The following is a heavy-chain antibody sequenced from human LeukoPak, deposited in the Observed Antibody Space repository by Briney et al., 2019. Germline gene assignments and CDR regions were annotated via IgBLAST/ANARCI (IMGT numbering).Heavy chain of an antibody. Sequence: GGSLRLSCAASGSTFNSYWMAWVRQAPGKGLEWVSAISGSGGSTYYADSVKGRFTISRDNSKNTLYLQMNSLRAEDTAVYYCAKDRGYSYGAFDIWGQGTMVTVSS. D-gene: IGHD5-18*01. J-gene: IGHJ3*02. CDR3: AKDRGYSYGAFDI. CDR2: ISGSGGST. CDR1: GSTFNSYW. V-gene: IGHV3-23*01.